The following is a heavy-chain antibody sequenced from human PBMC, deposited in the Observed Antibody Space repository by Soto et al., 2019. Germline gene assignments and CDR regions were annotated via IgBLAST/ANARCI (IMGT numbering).Heavy chain of an antibody. CDR1: GYTFTSYG. J-gene: IGHJ4*02. CDR3: ARGGPGIAVAGRFIDY. D-gene: IGHD6-19*01. Sequence: GASVKVSCKASGYTFTSYGISWVRQTPGQGLEWMGWISAYNGNTNYAQKLQGRVTMTTDTSTSTAYMELRSLRSDDTAVYYCARGGPGIAVAGRFIDYWGQGTLVTVSS. CDR2: ISAYNGNT. V-gene: IGHV1-18*01.